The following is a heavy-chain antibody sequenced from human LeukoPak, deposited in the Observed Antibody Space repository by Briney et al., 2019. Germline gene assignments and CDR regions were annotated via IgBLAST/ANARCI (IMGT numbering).Heavy chain of an antibody. CDR2: INPNSGGT. D-gene: IGHD6-6*01. CDR3: ASGSSSPFYFDY. J-gene: IGHJ4*02. Sequence: GASVKVSCKASGGTLSSYAISWVRQAPGQGLEWMGWINPNSGGTNYAQKFQGRVTMTRDTSISTAYMELSRLRSDDTAVYYCASGSSSPFYFDYWGQGTLVTVSS. CDR1: GGTLSSYA. V-gene: IGHV1-2*02.